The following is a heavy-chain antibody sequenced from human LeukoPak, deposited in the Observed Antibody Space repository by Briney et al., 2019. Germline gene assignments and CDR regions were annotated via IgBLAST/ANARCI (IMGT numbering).Heavy chain of an antibody. CDR3: ARDPGSTDYYYMDV. J-gene: IGHJ6*03. Sequence: ASVKVSCKASGYTFPSYGISWVRQAPGQGLEWMGLISAYNGNTNYAQKLQGRVTMTTDTSTSTAYMELRSLRSDDTAVYYCARDPGSTDYYYMDVWGKGTTVTVSS. V-gene: IGHV1-18*01. CDR1: GYTFPSYG. D-gene: IGHD1-14*01. CDR2: ISAYNGNT.